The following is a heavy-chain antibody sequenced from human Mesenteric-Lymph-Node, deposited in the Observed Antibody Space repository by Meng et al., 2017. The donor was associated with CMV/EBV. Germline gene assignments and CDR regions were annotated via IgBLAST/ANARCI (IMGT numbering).Heavy chain of an antibody. V-gene: IGHV4-34*01. CDR3: ARGTGYCGGGGCTQNWFDP. Sequence: SETLSLTCAVYGGSFSGYYWSWIRQPPGKGLEWIGEINHSGSTNYNPSLKSRVTISLDTSKNQFSLKLSSVTAADTAVYYCARGTGYCGGGGCTQNWFDPWGQGTLVTVSS. J-gene: IGHJ5*02. CDR1: GGSFSGYY. D-gene: IGHD2-15*01. CDR2: INHSGST.